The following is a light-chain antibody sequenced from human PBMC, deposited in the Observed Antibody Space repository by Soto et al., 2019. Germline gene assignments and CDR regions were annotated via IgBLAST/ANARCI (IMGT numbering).Light chain of an antibody. CDR2: AAS. CDR1: QSISSY. CDR3: QGSDSIPWT. Sequence: DIQMTQSPSSLSASVGDRVTITCRASQSISSYLNWYQQKPGKAPKVLIYAASSLQSGIPSRFNGSGSGTDFSLAISSLQPEDFATYCCQGSDSIPWTFGQGTKVEIK. J-gene: IGKJ1*01. V-gene: IGKV1-39*01.